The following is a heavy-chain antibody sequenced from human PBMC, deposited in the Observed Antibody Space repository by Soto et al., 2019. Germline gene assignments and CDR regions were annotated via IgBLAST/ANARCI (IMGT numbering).Heavy chain of an antibody. Sequence: QVQLVESGGGVVQPGRSLRVSCAASGFTFSHYAMHWVRQAPGKGLEWVALISYNGGNKYSADSVKGRFTISRDNSKDTLYLQMNSLRPEDTAVYYCARYARTTVTTRGVWYFDLWGHGTLVTVSS. V-gene: IGHV3-30-3*01. D-gene: IGHD4-17*01. CDR2: ISYNGGNK. CDR1: GFTFSHYA. J-gene: IGHJ2*01. CDR3: ARYARTTVTTRGVWYFDL.